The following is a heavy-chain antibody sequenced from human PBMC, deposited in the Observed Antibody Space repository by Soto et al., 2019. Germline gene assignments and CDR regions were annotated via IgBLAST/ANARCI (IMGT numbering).Heavy chain of an antibody. CDR3: ARGCSSASCYYY. CDR2: VSFRGDI. Sequence: EVQLVESGGGLVKPGGSLRLSCTASGFMFSTYAMNWVRQAPGKGLEWVSSVSFRGDIYYADSLEGRFTISRDDAKNSLYLQMNSLRAEDTAVYYCARGCSSASCYYYWGQGTLVTVSS. D-gene: IGHD2-2*01. CDR1: GFMFSTYA. J-gene: IGHJ4*02. V-gene: IGHV3-21*01.